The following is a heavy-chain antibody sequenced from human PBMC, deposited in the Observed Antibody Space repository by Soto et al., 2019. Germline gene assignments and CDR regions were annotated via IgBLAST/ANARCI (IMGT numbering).Heavy chain of an antibody. CDR3: AREPAAPRYNWFDP. CDR1: GGSISSSNW. Sequence: PETLSLTCAVSGGSISSSNWWSWVRQPPGKGLEWIGEIYHSGSTNYNPSLKSRVTISVDKSKNQFSLKLSSVTAADTAVYYCAREPAAPRYNWFDPWGQGTLVTVSS. D-gene: IGHD6-6*01. V-gene: IGHV4-4*03. CDR2: IYHSGST. J-gene: IGHJ5*02.